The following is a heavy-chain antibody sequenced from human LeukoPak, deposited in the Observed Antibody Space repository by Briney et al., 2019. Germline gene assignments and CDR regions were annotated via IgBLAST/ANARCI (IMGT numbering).Heavy chain of an antibody. V-gene: IGHV1-8*01. D-gene: IGHD3-22*01. J-gene: IGHJ5*02. Sequence: ASVKVSCKASGYTFTSYDINWVRQATGQGLEWMGWMNPNSGNTGYAQKFQGRVTMTRDTSTSTVYMELSSLRSEDTAVYYCAILTMITSAPNWFDPWGQGTLVTVSS. CDR1: GYTFTSYD. CDR2: MNPNSGNT. CDR3: AILTMITSAPNWFDP.